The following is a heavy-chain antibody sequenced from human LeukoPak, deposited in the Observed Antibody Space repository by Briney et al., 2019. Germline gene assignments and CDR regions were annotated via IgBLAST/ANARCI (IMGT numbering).Heavy chain of an antibody. CDR1: GFTFSRFA. CDR3: AKAATAVTTGNY. CDR2: ITPSGGST. Sequence: PGGSLRLSCAASGFTFSRFAMNWVRQAPGKGLEWVSSITPSGGSTYYADSVKGRFTISRDNSKNTLYLQMNSLRAEDTAVYYCAKAATAVTTGNYWGQGTLVTVSS. J-gene: IGHJ4*02. V-gene: IGHV3-23*01. D-gene: IGHD4-17*01.